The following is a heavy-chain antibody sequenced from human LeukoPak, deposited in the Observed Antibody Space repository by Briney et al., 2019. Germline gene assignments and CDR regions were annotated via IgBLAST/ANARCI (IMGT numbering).Heavy chain of an antibody. CDR1: GYTFTGYY. V-gene: IGHV1-2*02. CDR3: ARGRTRIAAAGIHWFDP. CDR2: INPNSGGT. J-gene: IGHJ5*02. D-gene: IGHD6-13*01. Sequence: ASVKVSCKASGYTFTGYYMHWVRQAPGQGLEWMGWINPNSGGTNYAQKFQGRVTMTRDTSISTAYMELSRLRSDDTAVYYCARGRTRIAAAGIHWFDPWGQGTLVTVSS.